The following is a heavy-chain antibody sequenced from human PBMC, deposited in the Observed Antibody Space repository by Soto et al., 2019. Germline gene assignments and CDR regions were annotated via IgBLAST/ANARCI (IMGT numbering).Heavy chain of an antibody. CDR3: ANPLGRIAVAQSDY. CDR1: GFTFSSYA. J-gene: IGHJ4*02. Sequence: PXGSLRLSCAASGFTFSSYAMSGVRQAPGKGLEWVSAISGSGGSTYYADSVKGRFTISRDNSKNTLYLQMDSLRAEDTAVYYCANPLGRIAVAQSDYWGQGTLVTVSS. CDR2: ISGSGGST. D-gene: IGHD6-19*01. V-gene: IGHV3-23*01.